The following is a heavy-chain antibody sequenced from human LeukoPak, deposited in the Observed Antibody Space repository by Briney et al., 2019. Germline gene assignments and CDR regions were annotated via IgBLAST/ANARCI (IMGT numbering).Heavy chain of an antibody. CDR2: IYPGDSDT. V-gene: IGHV5-51*01. CDR1: GYSFTSYW. J-gene: IGHJ4*02. CDR3: ARHGDRGYSSSWYIDY. Sequence: GESLKISCKGSGYSFTSYWIGWVRQMPGKGLEWMGIIYPGDSDTRYSPSFQGQVTISADKSISTAYLQWSSLKASDTAMYCCARHGDRGYSSSWYIDYWGQGTLVTVSS. D-gene: IGHD6-13*01.